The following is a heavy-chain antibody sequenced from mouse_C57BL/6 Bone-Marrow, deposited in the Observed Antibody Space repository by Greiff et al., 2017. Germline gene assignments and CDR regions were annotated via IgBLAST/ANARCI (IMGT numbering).Heavy chain of an antibody. CDR2: IYWDDDQ. Sequence: QVTLKVSGPGILQSSQTLSLTCSFSGFSLSTSGMGVSWIRQPSGKGLEWLAHIYWDDDQRYNPSLKSRLTISKDTSRNQVFLKITSVDTADTATYYCARREGLTTVVNWYFDVWGTGTTVTVSS. D-gene: IGHD1-1*01. CDR1: GFSLSTSGMG. V-gene: IGHV8-12*01. J-gene: IGHJ1*03. CDR3: ARREGLTTVVNWYFDV.